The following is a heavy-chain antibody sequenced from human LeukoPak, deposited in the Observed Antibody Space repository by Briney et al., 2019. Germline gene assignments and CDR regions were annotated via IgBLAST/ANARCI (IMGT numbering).Heavy chain of an antibody. CDR2: INHSGGT. CDR1: GGSFSGYY. CDR3: ARGRGTMVRGVPRRGMDV. V-gene: IGHV4-34*01. D-gene: IGHD3-10*01. Sequence: PSETLSLTCAVYGGSFSGYYWSWIRQPPGKGLEWIGEINHSGGTNYNPSLKSRVTISVDTSKNQFSLKLSSVTAADTAVYYCARGRGTMVRGVPRRGMDVWGKGTTVTVSS. J-gene: IGHJ6*04.